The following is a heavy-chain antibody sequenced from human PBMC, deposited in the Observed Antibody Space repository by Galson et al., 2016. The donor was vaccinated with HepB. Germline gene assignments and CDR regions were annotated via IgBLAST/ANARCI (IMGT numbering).Heavy chain of an antibody. CDR1: GDSVSSNIAA. Sequence: CAISGDSVSSNIAAWNWIRQSPSRGLEWLGRTYLRSEWHNEYAASVRGRLTSTADTSKNQVSLQLRSVTPEDAAVYYCARDEGYSYGIPLEHWGQGTLVTVSS. V-gene: IGHV6-1*01. CDR3: ARDEGYSYGIPLEH. D-gene: IGHD5-12*01. J-gene: IGHJ1*01. CDR2: TYLRSEWHN.